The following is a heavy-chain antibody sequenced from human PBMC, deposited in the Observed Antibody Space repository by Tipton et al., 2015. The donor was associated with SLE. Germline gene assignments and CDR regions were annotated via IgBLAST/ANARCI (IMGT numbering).Heavy chain of an antibody. D-gene: IGHD6-25*01. J-gene: IGHJ5*02. V-gene: IGHV3-23*01. CDR2: ISGSGGST. Sequence: SLRLSCAASGFTFSSYAMSWVRQAPGKGLEWVSAISGSGGSTYYADSVKGRFTISRDNSKNTLYLQMNSLRAEDTAVYYCASKAIAAAQGWCGRWGRGSLVSVPA. CDR3: ASKAIAAAQGWCGR. CDR1: GFTFSSYA.